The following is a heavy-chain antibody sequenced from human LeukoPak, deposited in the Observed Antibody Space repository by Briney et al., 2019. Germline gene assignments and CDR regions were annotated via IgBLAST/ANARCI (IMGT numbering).Heavy chain of an antibody. CDR2: IRHDGSDE. D-gene: IGHD3-10*01. J-gene: IGHJ4*02. Sequence: GGSLRLSCVASGFKFSDYYVSWVRQAPGKGLEWVADIRHDGSDEYNVDSVKGRFTISRDNAKNSLFLQMNSLRAEDTAVYYCARDGFGSYFSLDSWGQGALVTVSS. CDR3: ARDGFGSYFSLDS. V-gene: IGHV3-7*04. CDR1: GFKFSDYY.